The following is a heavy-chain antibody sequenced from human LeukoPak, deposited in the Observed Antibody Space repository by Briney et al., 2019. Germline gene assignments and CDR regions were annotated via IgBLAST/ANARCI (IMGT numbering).Heavy chain of an antibody. CDR3: ARVGGGGSTLNDAFDI. V-gene: IGHV1-8*03. CDR2: MNPNSGNT. Sequence: GASVKVSCKASGYTFTSYDINWVRQATGQGLEWMGWMNPNSGNTGYAQKFQGRVTITRNTSISTAYMELSSLRSEDTAVYYCARVGGGGSTLNDAFDIWGQGTMVTVSS. D-gene: IGHD3-16*01. CDR1: GYTFTSYD. J-gene: IGHJ3*02.